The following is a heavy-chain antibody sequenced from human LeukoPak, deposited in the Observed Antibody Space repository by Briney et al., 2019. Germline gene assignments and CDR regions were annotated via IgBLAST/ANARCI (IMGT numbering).Heavy chain of an antibody. CDR2: IYPSGGT. J-gene: IGHJ4*02. CDR1: GGSITTGTYY. CDR3: ATGGAPDCSVGACYSLDS. Sequence: SETLSLTFTVSGGSITTGTYYLTWIRQSAGKGLAWIGLIYPSGGTNYNPSLKSRLTISIDASKNQFSLKLSSVTAADTAVYYCATGGAPDCSVGACYSLDSWGQGTLVIVSS. D-gene: IGHD2-15*01. V-gene: IGHV4-61*02.